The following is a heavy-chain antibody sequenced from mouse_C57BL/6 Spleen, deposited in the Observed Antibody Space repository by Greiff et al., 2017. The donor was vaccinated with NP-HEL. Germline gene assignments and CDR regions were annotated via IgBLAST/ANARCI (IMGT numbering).Heavy chain of an antibody. CDR1: GYTFISYW. CDR2: IDPSDSYT. D-gene: IGHD4-1*01. Sequence: QVQLQQPGAELVMPGASVKLSCKASGYTFISYWMHWVKQRPGQGLEWIGEIDPSDSYTNYNKKFKGKSTLTVDKSSSTAYMQLSSLTSEDSAVDYCARWVTGTVDYWGQGTTLTVSS. J-gene: IGHJ2*01. V-gene: IGHV1-69*01. CDR3: ARWVTGTVDY.